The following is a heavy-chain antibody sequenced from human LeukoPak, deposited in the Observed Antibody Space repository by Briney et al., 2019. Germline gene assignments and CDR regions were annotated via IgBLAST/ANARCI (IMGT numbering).Heavy chain of an antibody. Sequence: GGTLRLSCAASGFTFSSYGMSWVRQAPGKGLEWVSAISGSGGSTYYADSVKGRFTISRDNSKNTLYLQMNSLRAEDTAVYYCAHGAMYQLDYWGQGTLVTVSS. J-gene: IGHJ4*02. V-gene: IGHV3-23*01. CDR3: AHGAMYQLDY. CDR1: GFTFSSYG. CDR2: ISGSGGST. D-gene: IGHD2-2*01.